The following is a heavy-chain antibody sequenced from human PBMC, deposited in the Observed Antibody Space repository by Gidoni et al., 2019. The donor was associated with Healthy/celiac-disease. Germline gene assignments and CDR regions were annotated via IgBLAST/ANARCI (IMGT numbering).Heavy chain of an antibody. CDR1: GGSFSGYY. CDR2: INHSGST. D-gene: IGHD2-21*02. CDR3: ARGVKTVVTRRSYYFDY. J-gene: IGHJ4*02. V-gene: IGHV4-34*01. Sequence: QVQLQQWGAGLLKPSETLSLTCAVYGGSFSGYYWSWIRQPPGKGLEWIGEINHSGSTNYNPSLKSRVTISVDTSKNQFSLKLSSVTAADTAVYYCARGVKTVVTRRSYYFDYWGQGTLVTVSS.